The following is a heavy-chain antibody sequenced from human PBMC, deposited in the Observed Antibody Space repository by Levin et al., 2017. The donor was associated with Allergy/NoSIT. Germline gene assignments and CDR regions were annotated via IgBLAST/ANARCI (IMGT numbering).Heavy chain of an antibody. CDR2: IKQDGSEK. D-gene: IGHD3-10*01. CDR1: GFTFSSYW. V-gene: IGHV3-7*04. CDR3: ARGGSMVRGVTLGVDY. J-gene: IGHJ4*02. Sequence: GGSLRLSCAASGFTFSSYWMSWVRQAPGKGLEWVANIKQDGSEKYYVDSVKGRFTISRDNAKNSLYLQMNSLRAEDTAVYYCARGGSMVRGVTLGVDYWGQGTLVTVSS.